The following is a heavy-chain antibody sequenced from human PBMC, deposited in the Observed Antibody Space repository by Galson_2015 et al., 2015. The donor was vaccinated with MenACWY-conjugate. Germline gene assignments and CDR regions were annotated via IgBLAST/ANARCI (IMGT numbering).Heavy chain of an antibody. CDR3: ARPPLPLYYCSGRYWSMDV. V-gene: IGHV3-30*04. CDR2: ISYDGSNK. J-gene: IGHJ6*02. CDR1: GFTFSSYA. D-gene: IGHD3-10*01. Sequence: SLRLSCAASGFTFSSYAMHWVRQAPGKGLEWVAVISYDGSNKYYADSVKGRLTISRDNSKNTLYLQMNSLRAEDTAVYYCARPPLPLYYCSGRYWSMDVWGQATTVTVSS.